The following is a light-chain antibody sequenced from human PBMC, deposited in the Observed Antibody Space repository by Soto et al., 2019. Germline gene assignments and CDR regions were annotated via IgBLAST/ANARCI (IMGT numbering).Light chain of an antibody. CDR1: QSVSNNY. Sequence: EIVLMQSPGTLSLSPGERATPSCRASQSVSNNYVAWYQQKPGQAPRLLIAGASSRATGIPDRFSGSGSGTDDTLTISSLETEDFAVYYCQRYGSSPPLTFGGGTKVEIK. J-gene: IGKJ4*01. V-gene: IGKV3-20*01. CDR2: GAS. CDR3: QRYGSSPPLT.